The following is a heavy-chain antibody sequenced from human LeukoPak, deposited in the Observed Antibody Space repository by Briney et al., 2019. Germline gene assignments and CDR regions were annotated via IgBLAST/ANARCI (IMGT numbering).Heavy chain of an antibody. CDR3: AKQGFGC. V-gene: IGHV3-66*04. CDR2: IYGADTT. CDR1: GLTVSSNC. J-gene: IGHJ4*02. Sequence: PGGSLRLSCAASGLTVSSNCMSWVRQAPGKGLEWVSIIYGADTTNYADSVKGRFTISRDNSKNTLYLQMNSLGAEDTAVYYCAKQGFGCWGQGTLVTVSS.